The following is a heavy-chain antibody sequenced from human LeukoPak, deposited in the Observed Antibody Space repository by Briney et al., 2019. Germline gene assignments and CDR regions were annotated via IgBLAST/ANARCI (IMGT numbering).Heavy chain of an antibody. CDR2: VASSGTS. CDR3: ARVVRGVVTSNWFDP. J-gene: IGHJ5*02. Sequence: PSETLSLTCTVSGDSLNTYYWTWLRQTPGKELEGIGFVASSGTSNYNPSLKSRVIISINTSKNQFSLALTSVTPADTAVYYCARVVRGVVTSNWFDPWGQGTLVSVSS. CDR1: GDSLNTYY. D-gene: IGHD2-21*02. V-gene: IGHV4-59*01.